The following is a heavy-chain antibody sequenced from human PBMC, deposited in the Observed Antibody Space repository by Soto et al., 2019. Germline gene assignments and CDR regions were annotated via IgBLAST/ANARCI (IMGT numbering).Heavy chain of an antibody. Sequence: GESLKISFKGSGYSFTSHWIGWVRQMPGKGLEYMGIIWPCDSDTRYSPSCQGQVTILPDKSTNTAYLPWNSLETPGHAKNYFTRPFDNSGWMDYWGQGTLVTVSS. D-gene: IGHD6-19*01. CDR3: TRPFDNSGWMDY. V-gene: IGHV5-51*01. CDR2: IWPCDSDT. CDR1: GYSFTSHW. J-gene: IGHJ4*02.